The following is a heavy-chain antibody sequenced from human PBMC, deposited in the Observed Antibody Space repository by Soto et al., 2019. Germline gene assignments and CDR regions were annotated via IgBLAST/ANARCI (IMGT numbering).Heavy chain of an antibody. CDR3: ARAQNYYDSSGDGWFDP. J-gene: IGHJ5*02. Sequence: SETLSLTCTVSGGSISSGDYYWSWIRQPPGKGLEWIGYNYYSGSTYYNPSLKSRVTISVDTSKNQFSLKLSSVTAADTAVYYCARAQNYYDSSGDGWFDPWGQGTLVTGS. CDR2: NYYSGST. D-gene: IGHD3-22*01. CDR1: GGSISSGDYY. V-gene: IGHV4-30-4*01.